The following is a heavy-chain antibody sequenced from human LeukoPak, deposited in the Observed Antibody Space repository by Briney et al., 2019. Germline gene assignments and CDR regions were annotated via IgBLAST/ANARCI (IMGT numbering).Heavy chain of an antibody. V-gene: IGHV3-7*01. CDR2: IKQDGSEN. CDR3: AREGSSSWYVTD. J-gene: IGHJ4*02. D-gene: IGHD6-13*01. CDR1: GFTFSSYW. Sequence: GGSLRLSCAASGFTFSSYWMSWVRQAPGKGLEWVANIKQDGSENYYVDSVKGRFAISRDNAKNSLYLQMNSLRAEDTAVYYCAREGSSSWYVTDWGQGTLVTVSS.